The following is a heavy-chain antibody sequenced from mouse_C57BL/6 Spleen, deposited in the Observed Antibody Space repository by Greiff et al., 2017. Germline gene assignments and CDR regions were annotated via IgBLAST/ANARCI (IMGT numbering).Heavy chain of an antibody. J-gene: IGHJ4*01. CDR1: GYTFTEYT. V-gene: IGHV1-62-2*01. Sequence: QVQLQQSGAELVKPGASVKLSCKASGYTFTEYTIHWVKQRSGQGLEWIGWFYPGSGSIKYNEKFKDKATLTADKSSSTVYMELSRLTSEDSAVYFCAGHEDGSHYYGTPGNAMDYWGQGTSVTVSS. CDR2: FYPGSGSI. CDR3: AGHEDGSHYYGTPGNAMDY. D-gene: IGHD1-1*01.